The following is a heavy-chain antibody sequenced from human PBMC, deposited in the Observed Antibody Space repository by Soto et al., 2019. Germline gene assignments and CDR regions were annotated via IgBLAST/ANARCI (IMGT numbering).Heavy chain of an antibody. CDR1: GYTFTGYY. CDR2: INPNSGGT. Sequence: GASVKVSCKASGYTFTGYYMHWVRQAPGQGLEWMGWINPNSGGTNYAQKFQGWVTMTRDTSISTAYMELSRLRSDDTAVYYCARGPPGVVPGAIGSGGMDVWGQGTTVTVSS. V-gene: IGHV1-2*04. J-gene: IGHJ6*02. CDR3: ARGPPGVVPGAIGSGGMDV. D-gene: IGHD2-2*01.